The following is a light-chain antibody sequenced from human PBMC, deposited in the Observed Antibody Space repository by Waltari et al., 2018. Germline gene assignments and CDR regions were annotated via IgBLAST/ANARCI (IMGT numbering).Light chain of an antibody. CDR2: DVS. J-gene: IGLJ1*01. Sequence: QSALTQPASVSASPGQSITLSCTGTSSDVGRYTYVPWYQQHPGKAPKLMIYDVSKRPSGVSNRFSGSKSGNTASLTISGLQAEDEADYYCSSYTSSSTYVFGTGTKVTVL. CDR1: SSDVGRYTY. CDR3: SSYTSSSTYV. V-gene: IGLV2-14*01.